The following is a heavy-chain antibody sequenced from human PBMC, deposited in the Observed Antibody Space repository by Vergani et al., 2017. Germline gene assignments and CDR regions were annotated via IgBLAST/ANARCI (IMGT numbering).Heavy chain of an antibody. J-gene: IGHJ5*02. CDR3: ARVRSRYQLSPKGPYWFDP. CDR2: LFYGATA. V-gene: IGHV4-39*02. CDR1: GDSISSRNCY. Sequence: QVQLQESGPGLVKPSETLSLTCTVSGDSISSRNCYWGWIRQPPGKGLEWIGSLFYGATAYYNPSLESRVIISIVTSKNQFSLKLSSVTAADTAVYYCARVRSRYQLSPKGPYWFDPWGQGTLVTVSS. D-gene: IGHD2-2*01.